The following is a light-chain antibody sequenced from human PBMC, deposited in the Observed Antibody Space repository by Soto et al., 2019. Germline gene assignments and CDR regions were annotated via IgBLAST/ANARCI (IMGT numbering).Light chain of an antibody. J-gene: IGLJ2*01. V-gene: IGLV2-8*01. Sequence: QSVLTQPPSASGSPGQSVTISCTGTSSDVGGYNYVSWYQQHPGKAPKLMIYEVSKRPSGVPDRFSGSKSGNTASLTVSGLQAEAEADYYCSSYAGSNSHVVFGGGTKLTVL. CDR3: SSYAGSNSHVV. CDR1: SSDVGGYNY. CDR2: EVS.